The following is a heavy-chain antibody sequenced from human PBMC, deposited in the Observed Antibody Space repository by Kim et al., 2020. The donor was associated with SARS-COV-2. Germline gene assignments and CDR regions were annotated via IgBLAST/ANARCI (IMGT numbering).Heavy chain of an antibody. CDR1: GGSISSNNW. Sequence: SETLSLTCAVSGGSISSNNWWSWVRQPPGKGLEWIGEIYHSGSTNYNPSLKSRVTISVDKSKKQVSLKLSSVTAADTAVYYCARVTRYYYGSGSDYYYNGMDVWGQGTTVTVSS. CDR2: IYHSGST. D-gene: IGHD3-10*01. J-gene: IGHJ6*02. V-gene: IGHV4-4*02. CDR3: ARVTRYYYGSGSDYYYNGMDV.